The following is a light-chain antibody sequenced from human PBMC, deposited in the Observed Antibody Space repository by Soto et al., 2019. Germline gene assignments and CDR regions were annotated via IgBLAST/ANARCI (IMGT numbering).Light chain of an antibody. CDR1: SSNIGSNT. Sequence: QSVLTQPPSASGTPGQSVTISCSGSSSNIGSNTVNWYQQFPGTAPKLLIYSHNQRPSGVPDRFSGSKSGTSASLAISGLQSEDEADYYCAAWDDSLSSVVFGGGTKLTVL. CDR2: SHN. V-gene: IGLV1-44*01. J-gene: IGLJ2*01. CDR3: AAWDDSLSSVV.